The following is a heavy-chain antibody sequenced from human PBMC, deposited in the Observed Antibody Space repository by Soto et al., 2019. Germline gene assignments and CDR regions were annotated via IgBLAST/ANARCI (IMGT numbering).Heavy chain of an antibody. Sequence: ETLSLTCTVAGGSISSHYWSWIRQPPGKGLEWIGYIYYSGSTNYNPSLKSRGTISVDTSKNQFSLKLSSVTAADTAVYYCARGVCRSPSCYTWLDYWREGSLVTVSS. CDR2: IYYSGST. J-gene: IGHJ4*02. CDR3: ARGVCRSPSCYTWLDY. D-gene: IGHD2-2*02. V-gene: IGHV4-59*11. CDR1: GGSISSHY.